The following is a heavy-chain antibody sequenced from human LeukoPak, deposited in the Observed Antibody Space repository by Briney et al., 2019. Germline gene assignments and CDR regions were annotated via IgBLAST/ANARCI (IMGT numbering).Heavy chain of an antibody. CDR3: AGPLYCSSTSCYTPDAFDI. CDR2: INPNSGGT. D-gene: IGHD2-2*02. V-gene: IGHV1-2*02. CDR1: GYTFTGYY. Sequence: GASVKVSCKASGYTFTGYYMHWVRQAPGQGLEWMGWINPNSGGTNYAQKFQGRVTMTRDTSISTAYMELSRLRSDDTAVYYCAGPLYCSSTSCYTPDAFDIWGQGTMVTVSS. J-gene: IGHJ3*02.